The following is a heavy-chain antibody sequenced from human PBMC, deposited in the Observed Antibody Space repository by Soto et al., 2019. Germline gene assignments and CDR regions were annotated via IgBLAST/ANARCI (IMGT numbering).Heavy chain of an antibody. CDR1: GCSISSSSHY. J-gene: IGHJ5*02. V-gene: IGHV4-39*01. CDR2: IYYSGST. Sequence: SETLSLTCTVSGCSISSSSHYWGWIRQPPGKGLEWIGSIYYSGSTYYNPSLKSRVTISVDTSKNQFSLKLSSVTAADTAVYYCARQLRFLEWLSLFGWFDPWGQGTQVTVSS. CDR3: ARQLRFLEWLSLFGWFDP. D-gene: IGHD3-3*01.